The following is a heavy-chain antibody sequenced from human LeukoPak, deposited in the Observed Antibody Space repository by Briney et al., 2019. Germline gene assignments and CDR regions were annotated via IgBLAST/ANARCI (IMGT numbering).Heavy chain of an antibody. CDR3: ARQPDADYGENWFDP. D-gene: IGHD4-17*01. CDR2: IYYSGST. J-gene: IGHJ5*02. CDR1: GGSISSYY. V-gene: IGHV4-59*08. Sequence: SETLSLTCAVSGGSISSYYWSWVRQPPGKGLEWLGYIYYSGSTNYNPSLKSRVTISVDTSKNQFSLKLSSVTAADTAVYYCARQPDADYGENWFDPWGQGTLVTVSS.